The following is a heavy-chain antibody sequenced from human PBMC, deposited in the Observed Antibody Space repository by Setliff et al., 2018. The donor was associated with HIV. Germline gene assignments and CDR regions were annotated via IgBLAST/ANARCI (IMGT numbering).Heavy chain of an antibody. Sequence: SETMSLTCSVSGASIGSSHYYWGWIRQPPGKGLEWVTSIYYNGSPFYNPSLKSRVTISVDTSKNQFSLNLSSVTAADTAVYYCARHCGYSPGQICYYYLDIWGKGTTVTVSS. CDR2: IYYNGSP. J-gene: IGHJ6*03. V-gene: IGHV4-39*01. CDR3: ARHCGYSPGQICYYYLDI. D-gene: IGHD5-18*01. CDR1: GASIGSSHYY.